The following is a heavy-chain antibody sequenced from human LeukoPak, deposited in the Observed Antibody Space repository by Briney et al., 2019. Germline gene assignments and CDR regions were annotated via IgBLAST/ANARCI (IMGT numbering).Heavy chain of an antibody. CDR3: ARSIAVAAPTYYYYGMDV. V-gene: IGHV4-59*01. CDR2: VYYSGST. D-gene: IGHD6-19*01. J-gene: IGHJ6*02. Sequence: PSETLSLTCTVSGGSISSYYWSWIRQPPGKGLEWIGYVYYSGSTNYNPSLKSRVTISVDTSKNQFSLKLSSVTAADTAVYYCARSIAVAAPTYYYYGMDVWGQGTTVTVSS. CDR1: GGSISSYY.